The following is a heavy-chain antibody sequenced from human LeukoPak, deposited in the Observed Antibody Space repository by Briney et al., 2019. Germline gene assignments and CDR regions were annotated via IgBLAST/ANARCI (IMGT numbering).Heavy chain of an antibody. CDR2: IGTAGDT. D-gene: IGHD3-10*01. CDR3: ARADPGSYIDY. Sequence: PGGSLRLSCAASGFTFSSYDMHWVRQATGKGLEWVSAIGTAGDTYYPGSVKGRFTISRENAKNSLYLQMNSLRAGDTAVYYCARADPGSYIDYWGQGTLVTVSS. J-gene: IGHJ4*02. V-gene: IGHV3-13*01. CDR1: GFTFSSYD.